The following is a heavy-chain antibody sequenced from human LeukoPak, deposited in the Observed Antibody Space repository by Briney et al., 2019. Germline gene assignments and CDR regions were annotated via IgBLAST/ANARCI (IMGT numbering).Heavy chain of an antibody. J-gene: IGHJ6*02. CDR2: ISYDGSNK. Sequence: PGRSLRLSCAASGFTFSSYAMHWVRQAPGKGLEWVAVISYDGSNKYYADSVKGRFTISRDNSKNTLYLQMNSLRAEDTAVYYCARGSQLVHPYYYYGMDVWGQGTTVTVSS. CDR3: ARGSQLVHPYYYYGMDV. CDR1: GFTFSSYA. V-gene: IGHV3-30*04. D-gene: IGHD6-13*01.